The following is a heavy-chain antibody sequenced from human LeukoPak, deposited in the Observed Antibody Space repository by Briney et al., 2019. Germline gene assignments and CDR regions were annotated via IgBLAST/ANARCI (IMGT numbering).Heavy chain of an antibody. CDR3: ARPIAAAGTSPFDY. Sequence: GGSLRLSCAASGFTFSSYSMNWVRQAPGKGLEWVSSISSSSSYIYYADSVKGRFTISRDNAKNSLYLQMNSLRAEDTAVYYCARPIAAAGTSPFDYWGQGTLVTVSS. CDR1: GFTFSSYS. V-gene: IGHV3-21*01. CDR2: ISSSSSYI. D-gene: IGHD6-13*01. J-gene: IGHJ4*02.